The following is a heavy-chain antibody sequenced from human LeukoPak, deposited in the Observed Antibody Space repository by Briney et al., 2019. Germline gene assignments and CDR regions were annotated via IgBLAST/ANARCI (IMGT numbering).Heavy chain of an antibody. D-gene: IGHD3-10*01. CDR2: ISAYNGNT. V-gene: IGHV1-18*01. Sequence: ASVKVSCKASGYTFTSYGISWVRQAPGQGLEWMGWISAYNGNTNYAQKLKGRVTMTTDTSTSTAYMELRSLRSDDTAVYYCAREGPVNYYGSGSYYTYWGQGTLVTVSS. CDR3: AREGPVNYYGSGSYYTY. CDR1: GYTFTSYG. J-gene: IGHJ4*02.